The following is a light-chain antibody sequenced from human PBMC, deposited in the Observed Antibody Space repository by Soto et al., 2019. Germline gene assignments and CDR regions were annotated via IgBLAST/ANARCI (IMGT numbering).Light chain of an antibody. Sequence: EVVLTQSPATLSLSPGERATLSCRASQSVSDYLAWYQQKPGQAPRLLIYDASQRPTDIPARFSGSGFGTDFTLTISSVEPEDVAVYYCQQRSAWPPITFGQGTRLEIK. V-gene: IGKV3-11*01. CDR2: DAS. J-gene: IGKJ5*01. CDR1: QSVSDY. CDR3: QQRSAWPPIT.